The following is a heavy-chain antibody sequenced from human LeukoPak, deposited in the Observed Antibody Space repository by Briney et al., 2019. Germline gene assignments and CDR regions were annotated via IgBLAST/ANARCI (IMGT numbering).Heavy chain of an antibody. D-gene: IGHD3-16*02. CDR1: GFTFSSYE. CDR2: ISRSGSTI. J-gene: IGHJ4*02. V-gene: IGHV3-48*03. CDR3: AGGRNGELSYPWDY. Sequence: TGGSLRLSCAASGFTFSSYEMNWVRQAPGKGLEWVSYISRSGSTIYYADSVKGRFTISRDNAKNSLYLQMNSLRAEDTAVYYCAGGRNGELSYPWDYWGQGTLVTVSS.